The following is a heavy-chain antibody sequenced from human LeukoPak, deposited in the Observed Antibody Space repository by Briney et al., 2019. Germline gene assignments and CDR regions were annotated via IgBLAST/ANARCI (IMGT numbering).Heavy chain of an antibody. V-gene: IGHV3-11*06. CDR3: ARDRGWYRADY. J-gene: IGHJ4*02. CDR2: ISSSSSYT. D-gene: IGHD6-19*01. CDR1: GFTFSDYY. Sequence: GGSLRLSCAASGFTFSDYYMSWIRQAPGKGLEWVSYISSSSSYTNYADSVKGRFTISRDNAKNSLYLQMNSLRAEDTAVYYCARDRGWYRADYWGQGTLVTVSS.